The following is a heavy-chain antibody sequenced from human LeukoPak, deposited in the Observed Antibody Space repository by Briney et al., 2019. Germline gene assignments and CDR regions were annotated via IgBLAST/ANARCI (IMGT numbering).Heavy chain of an antibody. J-gene: IGHJ4*02. CDR2: IGDDGRDQ. D-gene: IGHD7-27*01. Sequence: GGSLRLSCAASGFTFSGHAMHWVRQTPGVGLEWLAIIGDDGRDQHYTGSVKGRFTISRDNSKNTLFLQLNSLTPEDAALYLCARDLMWGFDYWGQGTLVTVSS. CDR3: ARDLMWGFDY. V-gene: IGHV3-30*02. CDR1: GFTFSGHA.